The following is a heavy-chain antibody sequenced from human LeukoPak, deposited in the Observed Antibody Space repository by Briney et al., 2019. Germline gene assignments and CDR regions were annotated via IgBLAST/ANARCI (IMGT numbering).Heavy chain of an antibody. D-gene: IGHD6-19*01. CDR1: GFTFSSYA. CDR2: ISGSGGST. CDR3: ARVGLSSGTNWFDP. Sequence: GGSLRLSCAASGFTFSSYAMSWVRQAPGKGLEWVSAISGSGGSTYYADSVKGRFTISRDNAKNSLYLQMNSLRAEDTAVYYCARVGLSSGTNWFDPWGQGTLVTVSS. J-gene: IGHJ5*02. V-gene: IGHV3-23*01.